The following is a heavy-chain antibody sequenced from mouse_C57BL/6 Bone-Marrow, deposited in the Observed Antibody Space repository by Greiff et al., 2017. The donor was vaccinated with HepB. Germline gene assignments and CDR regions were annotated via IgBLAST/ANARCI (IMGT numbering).Heavy chain of an antibody. CDR3: ETIIYYDYDGFDY. Sequence: VQLQQSGPELVKPGASVKISCKASGYTFTDYYMNWVKQSHGKSLEWIGDINPNNGGTSYNQKFKGKATLTVDKSSSTAYMELLSLTSKDSAVYYCETIIYYDYDGFDYWGQGTTLTVSS. V-gene: IGHV1-26*01. CDR2: INPNNGGT. CDR1: GYTFTDYY. J-gene: IGHJ2*01. D-gene: IGHD2-4*01.